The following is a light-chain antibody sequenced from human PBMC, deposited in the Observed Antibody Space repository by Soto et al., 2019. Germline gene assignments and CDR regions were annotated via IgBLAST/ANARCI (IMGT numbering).Light chain of an antibody. CDR3: QQSNSTQA. J-gene: IGKJ1*01. CDR1: DSISWY. Sequence: DIQLTQPQPSLSASVGDRVTMTARASDSISWYLNWYQQKPGKAPKLLIYAASGLQSGVPSRFSGSGSGTDFTLTISSLQPEDFATYCCQQSNSTQAFGQGTKVDIK. V-gene: IGKV1-39*01. CDR2: AAS.